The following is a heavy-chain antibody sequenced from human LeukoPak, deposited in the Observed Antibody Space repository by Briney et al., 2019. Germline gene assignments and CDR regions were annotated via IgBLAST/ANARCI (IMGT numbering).Heavy chain of an antibody. J-gene: IGHJ1*01. CDR1: GFTFGSYW. Sequence: GGSLRLSCAASGFTFGSYWMHWVRQAPGKGLAWVSRIKSDGSTNYADSVKGRFTISRDNAKNTVSLQMNSLRAEDTGVYYCARAPSEIGGYYPEYFRHWGQGTLVTVSS. D-gene: IGHD3-22*01. CDR2: IKSDGST. V-gene: IGHV3-74*01. CDR3: ARAPSEIGGYYPEYFRH.